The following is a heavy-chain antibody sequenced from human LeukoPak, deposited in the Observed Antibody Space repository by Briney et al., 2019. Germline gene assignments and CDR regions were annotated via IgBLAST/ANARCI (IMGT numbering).Heavy chain of an antibody. CDR3: AKVPSSVDTMIVVVNFDY. CDR2: ISGSGGST. J-gene: IGHJ4*02. CDR1: GFTFSSYA. Sequence: GGSLRRSCAASGFTFSSYAMSWVRQAPGKGLEWVSAISGSGGSTYYADSVKGRFTISRDNSKNTLYLQMNSLRAEDTAVYYCAKVPSSVDTMIVVVNFDYWGQGTLVTVSS. D-gene: IGHD3-22*01. V-gene: IGHV3-23*01.